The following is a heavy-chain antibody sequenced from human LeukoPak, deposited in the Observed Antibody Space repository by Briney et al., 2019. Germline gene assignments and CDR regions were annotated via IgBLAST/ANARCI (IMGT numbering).Heavy chain of an antibody. J-gene: IGHJ4*02. CDR2: MSPNSGDT. D-gene: IGHD3-10*01. V-gene: IGHV1-8*01. CDR1: GYTFTSYD. CDR3: ARAESSYYYGSGVDY. Sequence: ASVKVSCKASGYTFTSYDFNWVRQATGQRPEWMGWMSPNSGDTGYAQKFQDRVTMTRNTSISTAYMELSSLRSDDTAVYYCARAESSYYYGSGVDYWGQGTLVTVSS.